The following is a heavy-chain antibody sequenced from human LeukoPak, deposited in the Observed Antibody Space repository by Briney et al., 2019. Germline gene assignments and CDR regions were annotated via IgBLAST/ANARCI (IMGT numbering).Heavy chain of an antibody. CDR2: IFYSGTT. CDR1: GGSLSSYY. D-gene: IGHD3-22*01. J-gene: IGHJ4*02. V-gene: IGHV4-59*01. CDR3: ARGGWNKFDY. Sequence: SETLSLTCTVSGGSLSSYYWSWIRQPPGKGLEGIGFIFYSGTTNYNPSLKSRVTISVDTSKNQFSLKLRSLTAADTAVYYCARGGWNKFDYWGQGTLVTVSS.